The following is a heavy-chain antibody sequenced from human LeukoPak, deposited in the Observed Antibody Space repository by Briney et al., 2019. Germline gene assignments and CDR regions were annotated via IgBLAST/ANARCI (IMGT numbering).Heavy chain of an antibody. Sequence: PGKPLRLSCAASGFTFSSYAMHWVRQAPGKGLEWVAAISHDGSNTYYADSVKGRFTVSRDNSKNTLYLQMNSLRAEDTAVYYCARRGSSSDAFDMWGQGTMVTVSS. CDR1: GFTFSSYA. CDR3: ARRGSSSDAFDM. CDR2: ISHDGSNT. V-gene: IGHV3-30-3*01. D-gene: IGHD3-16*01. J-gene: IGHJ3*02.